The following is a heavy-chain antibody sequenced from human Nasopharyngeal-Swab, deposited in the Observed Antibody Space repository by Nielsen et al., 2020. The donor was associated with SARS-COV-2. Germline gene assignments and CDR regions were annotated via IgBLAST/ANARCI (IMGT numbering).Heavy chain of an antibody. D-gene: IGHD2-2*01. V-gene: IGHV3-11*06. J-gene: IGHJ4*02. CDR1: GFTFSDYY. CDR2: ISSSSYT. Sequence: GESLKISCAASGFTFSDYYMSWIRQAPGKGLEWVSYISSSSYTNYADSVKGRFTISRDNAKNSLYLQMNSLRAEDTAVYYCAREGCSSTSCYFFDYWGQGSLVTVSS. CDR3: AREGCSSTSCYFFDY.